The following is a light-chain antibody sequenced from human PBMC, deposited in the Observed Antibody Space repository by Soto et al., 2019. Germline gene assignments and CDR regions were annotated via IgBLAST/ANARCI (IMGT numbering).Light chain of an antibody. CDR2: EVS. CDR1: SSDVGGYNY. CDR3: SSHTSSSTV. J-gene: IGLJ1*01. V-gene: IGLV2-14*01. Sequence: QSALTQPASVSGSPGQSITISCTGTSSDVGGYNYVSWYQQHPGKAPKLMIYEVSNRPSGVSNRFSGSKSGNTASLTISGLQAEDEADYYCSSHTSSSTVFGTGTSHRP.